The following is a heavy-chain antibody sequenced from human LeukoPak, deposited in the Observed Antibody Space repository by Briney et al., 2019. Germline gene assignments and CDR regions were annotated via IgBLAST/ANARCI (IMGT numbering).Heavy chain of an antibody. Sequence: SQTLTLTCAISGDSVSSNSAAWNWIRQSPSRGLEWLGRTYYRSKWHSGYAVSVRSRITINPDTSKNQVSLQFNSVTPEDTAVYYCARDRGYGDYKWGSAAFDIWGQGTMVTVSS. V-gene: IGHV6-1*01. J-gene: IGHJ3*02. CDR3: ARDRGYGDYKWGSAAFDI. CDR1: GDSVSSNSAA. CDR2: TYYRSKWHS. D-gene: IGHD4-17*01.